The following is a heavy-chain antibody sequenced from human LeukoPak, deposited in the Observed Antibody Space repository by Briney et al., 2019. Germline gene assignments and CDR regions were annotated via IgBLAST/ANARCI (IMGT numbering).Heavy chain of an antibody. Sequence: GGSLRLSCAVSGFRFNSYAMSWVRQAPGKGLEWVSTISISGGPIYYPVSAKGRFTISRDKSSNTLYLQMNSLRVEDTAVYYCARSPWGGAGPFDYWGQGTQVTVSS. CDR1: GFRFNSYA. J-gene: IGHJ4*02. CDR2: ISISGGPI. D-gene: IGHD1-26*01. CDR3: ARSPWGGAGPFDY. V-gene: IGHV3-23*01.